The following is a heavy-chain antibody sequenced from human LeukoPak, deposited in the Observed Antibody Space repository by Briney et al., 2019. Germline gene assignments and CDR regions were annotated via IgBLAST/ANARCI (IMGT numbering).Heavy chain of an antibody. J-gene: IGHJ4*02. D-gene: IGHD2-2*01. V-gene: IGHV4-34*01. Sequence: SETLSLTCAVNGGSFSGYYWSWIRQPPGKGLEWIGEINHSGSTNYNPSLKSRVTISVDTSKNQFSLKLSSVTAADTAVYYCARPYCSSTSCRGTLGPFDYWGQGTLVTVSS. CDR2: INHSGST. CDR1: GGSFSGYY. CDR3: ARPYCSSTSCRGTLGPFDY.